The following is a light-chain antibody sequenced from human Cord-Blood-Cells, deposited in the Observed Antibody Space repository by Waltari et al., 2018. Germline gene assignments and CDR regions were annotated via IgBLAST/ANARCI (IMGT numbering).Light chain of an antibody. CDR3: SSYTSSSTFV. J-gene: IGLJ1*01. CDR2: DVS. CDR1: SSDVCGYNY. V-gene: IGLV2-14*01. Sequence: QSALTQPASVSGSPGQSITISCTGTSSDVCGYNYVSWYQQHPDKAPKLMIYDVSKRPSVVSNRVSSSNAGNTASRAISGLQAEDEADYYCSSYTSSSTFVFGTGTKVTVL.